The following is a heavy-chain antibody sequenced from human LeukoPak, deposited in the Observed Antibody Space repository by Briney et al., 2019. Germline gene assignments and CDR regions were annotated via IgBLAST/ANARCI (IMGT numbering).Heavy chain of an antibody. V-gene: IGHV3-21*05. CDR1: GFTFSNYE. CDR3: ARGRLGVRGADY. Sequence: GGSLRLSCAASGFTFSNYEMHWVRQAPGKGLEWVSYISSSSSYIYYADSVKGRFTISRDNAKNSLYLQMNSLRAEDTAVYYCARGRLGVRGADYWGQGTLVTVSS. J-gene: IGHJ4*02. D-gene: IGHD3-10*01. CDR2: ISSSSSYI.